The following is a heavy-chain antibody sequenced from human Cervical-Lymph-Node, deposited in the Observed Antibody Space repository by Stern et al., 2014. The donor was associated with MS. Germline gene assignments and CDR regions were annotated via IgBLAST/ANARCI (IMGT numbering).Heavy chain of an antibody. J-gene: IGHJ4*02. CDR1: GFAFNRYG. D-gene: IGHD1/OR15-1a*01. CDR3: VCRPKPPLSGNMTEY. CDR2: ISYDGSNK. Sequence: DQLVESGGGVVQPGRSLRLSCTASGFAFNRYGFHWVRQAPGKGLQWVAVISYDGSNKFFAASVKGRFTISRDNSKNPSFLKRRSLRRADTALYYCVCRPKPPLSGNMTEYWGQGALLIVSS. V-gene: IGHV3-30*03.